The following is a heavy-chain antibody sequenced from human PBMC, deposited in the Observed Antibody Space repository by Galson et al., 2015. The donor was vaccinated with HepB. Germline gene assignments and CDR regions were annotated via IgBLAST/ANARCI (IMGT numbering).Heavy chain of an antibody. CDR3: ARDLFIVVVTASDY. V-gene: IGHV3-30*04. CDR1: GFTFSSYA. D-gene: IGHD2-21*02. Sequence: SLRLSCAASGFTFSSYAMHWVRQAPGKGLEWVAVISYDGSNKYYADSVKGRFTISRDNSKNTLYLQMNSLRAEDTAVYYCARDLFIVVVTASDYWGQGTLVTVSS. J-gene: IGHJ4*02. CDR2: ISYDGSNK.